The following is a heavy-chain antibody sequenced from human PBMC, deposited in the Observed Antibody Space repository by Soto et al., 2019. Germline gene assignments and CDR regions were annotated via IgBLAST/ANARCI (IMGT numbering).Heavy chain of an antibody. D-gene: IGHD3-3*01. CDR2: IKQDGSEK. CDR1: GFTFSSYW. CDR3: ARVDDFWSGYFLDY. Sequence: EVQLVESGGGLVQPGGSLRLSCAASGFTFSSYWMSWVRQAPGKGLEWVANIKQDGSEKYYVDSVKGRFTISRDNAKNSLYLQMNSLRAEDTAVYYCARVDDFWSGYFLDYWGQGTLVTVSS. V-gene: IGHV3-7*03. J-gene: IGHJ4*02.